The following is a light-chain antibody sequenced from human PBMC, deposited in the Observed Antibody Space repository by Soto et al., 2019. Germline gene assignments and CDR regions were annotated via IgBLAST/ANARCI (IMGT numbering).Light chain of an antibody. CDR3: SSYAGSYTDV. V-gene: IGLV2-11*01. CDR1: SSDVGIYEH. Sequence: QSALTQPRAVSGSPGQSVTISCTGTSSDVGIYEHVSWYQQHPGKAPKLILYDVSKWPSGVPRRFSGSKSGNTASLTISGLQAEDEADYYCSSYAGSYTDVFGSGTKLTVL. J-gene: IGLJ1*01. CDR2: DVS.